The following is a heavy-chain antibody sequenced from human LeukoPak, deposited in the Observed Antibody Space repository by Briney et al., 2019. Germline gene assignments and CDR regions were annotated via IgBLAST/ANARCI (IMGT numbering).Heavy chain of an antibody. CDR3: AKGKQLVRGYFDY. Sequence: GGSLRLSCAASGFTFSSYWMSWVRQAPGKGLEWVANIKQDGSEKYYADSVKGRFTISRDNSKNTLYLQMNSLRAEDTAVHYCAKGKQLVRGYFDYWGQGTLVTVSS. J-gene: IGHJ4*02. CDR1: GFTFSSYW. D-gene: IGHD6-13*01. V-gene: IGHV3-7*03. CDR2: IKQDGSEK.